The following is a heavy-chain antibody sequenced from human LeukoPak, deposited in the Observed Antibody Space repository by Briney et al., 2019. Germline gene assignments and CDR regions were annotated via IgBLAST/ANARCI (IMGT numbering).Heavy chain of an antibody. CDR1: GYTFTGYD. J-gene: IGHJ5*02. CDR3: ARGPRLSWFDP. Sequence: APVKASCTASGYTFTGYDINWVRQATGQGLEWMGWMNPNSGNTGYAQKFQGRVTMTRDTSITTAYRELSSLRSEDTAVYYCARGPRLSWFDPWGQGTLVTVSS. CDR2: MNPNSGNT. V-gene: IGHV1-8*01. D-gene: IGHD2-8*01.